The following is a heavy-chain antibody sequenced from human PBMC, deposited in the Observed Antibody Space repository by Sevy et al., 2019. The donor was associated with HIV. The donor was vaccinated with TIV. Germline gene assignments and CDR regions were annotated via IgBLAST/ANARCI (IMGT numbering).Heavy chain of an antibody. D-gene: IGHD1-1*01. Sequence: SETLSLTCSVSGGSISSYFWTWVRQSPGKGLEWIGNIYFTGNTDYSPSLKSPVTLSLDTSKRQFSLTLKSVTAADTAIYFCAGDSTTRPRVLDYWGQGTLVTVSS. J-gene: IGHJ4*02. CDR2: IYFTGNT. V-gene: IGHV4-59*01. CDR3: AGDSTTRPRVLDY. CDR1: GGSISSYF.